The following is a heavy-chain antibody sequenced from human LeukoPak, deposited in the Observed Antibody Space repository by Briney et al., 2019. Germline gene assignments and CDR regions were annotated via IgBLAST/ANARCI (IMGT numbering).Heavy chain of an antibody. J-gene: IGHJ6*03. D-gene: IGHD6-6*01. CDR2: IYSGGST. CDR3: ARDISSSSSGGYYYYMDV. V-gene: IGHV3-53*01. CDR1: GFTVGSNY. Sequence: GGSLRLSCAASGFTVGSNYMSWVRQAPGKGLEWVSVIYSGGSTYYADSVKGRFTISRDNSKNTLYLQMNSLRAEDTAVYYCARDISSSSSGGYYYYMDVWGKGTTVTVSS.